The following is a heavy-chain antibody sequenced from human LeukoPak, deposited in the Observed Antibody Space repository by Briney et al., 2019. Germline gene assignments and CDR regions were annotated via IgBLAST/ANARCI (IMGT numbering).Heavy chain of an antibody. CDR1: GFTFSSYS. CDR2: ISSSSSYI. V-gene: IGHV3-21*01. CDR3: ARAPSGSYGYAFDV. D-gene: IGHD1-26*01. Sequence: PGGSLRLSCAASGFTFSSYSMNWVRQAPGKGLEWVSSISSSSSYIYYADSVKGRFTISKDNAKNSLYLQMNSLRAEDTAVYYGARAPSGSYGYAFDVWGQGTMVTVSS. J-gene: IGHJ3*01.